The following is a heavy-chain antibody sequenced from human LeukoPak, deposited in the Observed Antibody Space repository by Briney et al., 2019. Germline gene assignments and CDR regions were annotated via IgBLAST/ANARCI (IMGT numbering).Heavy chain of an antibody. Sequence: GGSLRLSCAASGFTFSSYAMSWVRQAPGKGPEWVSAISGSGGSTYYADSVKGRFTISRDNSKNTLYLQMNSLRAEDTAVYYCAKGEGAARRGGSVYYYYYGMDVWGQGTTVTVSS. D-gene: IGHD3-10*01. V-gene: IGHV3-23*01. CDR3: AKGEGAARRGGSVYYYYYGMDV. CDR2: ISGSGGST. J-gene: IGHJ6*02. CDR1: GFTFSSYA.